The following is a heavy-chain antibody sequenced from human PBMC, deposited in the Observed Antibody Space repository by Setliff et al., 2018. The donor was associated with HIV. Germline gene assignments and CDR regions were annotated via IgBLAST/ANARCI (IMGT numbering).Heavy chain of an antibody. CDR2: INHSGST. CDR1: GESFSGYY. Sequence: PSETLSLTCVVYGESFSGYYWSWIRQPPGKGLEWIGEINHSGSTNYNPSLKSRVTISLDTSKNQFSLKLSSVTAADTAVYYCARESPHGGDYMDVWGKGTTVTVSS. CDR3: ARESPHGGDYMDV. V-gene: IGHV4-34*01. J-gene: IGHJ6*03. D-gene: IGHD4-17*01.